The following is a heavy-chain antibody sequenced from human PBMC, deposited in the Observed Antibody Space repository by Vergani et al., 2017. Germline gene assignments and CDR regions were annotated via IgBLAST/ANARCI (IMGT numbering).Heavy chain of an antibody. CDR2: IYHSGST. J-gene: IGHJ4*02. D-gene: IGHD5-18*01. V-gene: IGHV4-38-2*02. CDR3: AREYSYGQFDH. CDR1: GDSISSGYY. Sequence: QVQLQESGPGLVKPPGTLSLTCAVSGDSISSGYYWGWIRQPPGKGLEWIGSIYHSGSTYYNPSLKSRVTISVDTSKNQFSLKLTSVTAADTAVYFCAREYSYGQFDHWGQGILVTVSS.